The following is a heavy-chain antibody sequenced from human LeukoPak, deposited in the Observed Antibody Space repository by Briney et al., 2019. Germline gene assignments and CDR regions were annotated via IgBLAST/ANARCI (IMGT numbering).Heavy chain of an antibody. CDR3: ATDEGG. CDR2: IDPKNGGT. Sequence: ASVKVSCKASGYTFTGYYMHWVRQAPGHGLEWMGFIDPKNGGTNYAQKFQGRVTLTRDTSISTAYMELSSLRSDDTAVYHCATDEGGWGQGTLVTVSS. V-gene: IGHV1-2*02. D-gene: IGHD3-16*01. J-gene: IGHJ1*01. CDR1: GYTFTGYY.